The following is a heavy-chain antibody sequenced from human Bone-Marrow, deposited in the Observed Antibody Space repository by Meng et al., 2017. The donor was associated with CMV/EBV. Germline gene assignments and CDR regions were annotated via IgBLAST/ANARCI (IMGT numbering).Heavy chain of an antibody. J-gene: IGHJ4*02. CDR3: AKGHNWNYEGYFDY. D-gene: IGHD1-7*01. V-gene: IGHV3-23*03. CDR1: GFTVSSNY. CDR2: IYSGGSST. Sequence: GESLKISCAASGFTVSSNYMSWVRQAPGKGLEWVSVIYSGGSSTYYADSVKGRFTISRDNSKNTLYLQMNSLRAEDTAVYYCAKGHNWNYEGYFDYWGQGTLVTVSS.